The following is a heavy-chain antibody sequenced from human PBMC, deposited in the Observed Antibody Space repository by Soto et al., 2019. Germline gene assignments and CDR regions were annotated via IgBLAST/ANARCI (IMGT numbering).Heavy chain of an antibody. D-gene: IGHD1-26*01. CDR3: ARDNIVGSHSSDY. V-gene: IGHV3-33*01. CDR1: GFNFRSYG. J-gene: IGHJ4*02. Sequence: QVQMVESGGGVVQSGRSLRLSCEPSGFNFRSYGIHWVRQAPGKGLEWVGIIWCDGSNKYYADSVKGRFTSSRDDSKNTVYMQMDSMRVEDTDISYYARDNIVGSHSSDYWGQGSLVTVSS. CDR2: IWCDGSNK.